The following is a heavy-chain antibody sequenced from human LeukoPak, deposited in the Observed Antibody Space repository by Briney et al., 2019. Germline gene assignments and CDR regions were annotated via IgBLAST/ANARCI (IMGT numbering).Heavy chain of an antibody. D-gene: IGHD3-16*02. CDR1: GGSFSGYY. Sequence: SETLSLTCAVYGGSFSGYYWSWIRQPPGKGLEWIGEINHSGSTNYNPSLKSRVTISVDTSKNQFSLKLSSVTAADTAVYYCTASFGGVIAWYWGQGTPVTVAS. CDR2: INHSGST. J-gene: IGHJ4*02. V-gene: IGHV4-34*01. CDR3: TASFGGVIAWY.